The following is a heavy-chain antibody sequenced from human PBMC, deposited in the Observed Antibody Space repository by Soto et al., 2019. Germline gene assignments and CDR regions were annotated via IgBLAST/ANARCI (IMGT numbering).Heavy chain of an antibody. CDR3: ARTDGDLDY. Sequence: QVQLVQSGAEVKKPGASVKVSCKTSGYTFTRYDINWVRQATGQGLEWMGWMNPKSGYTGSAQRFXXRXTXIRDTSISTAYMELSSLRSEDTAMYYCARTDGDLDYWGQGTLVTVSS. D-gene: IGHD4-17*01. V-gene: IGHV1-8*01. CDR2: MNPKSGYT. J-gene: IGHJ4*01. CDR1: GYTFTRYD.